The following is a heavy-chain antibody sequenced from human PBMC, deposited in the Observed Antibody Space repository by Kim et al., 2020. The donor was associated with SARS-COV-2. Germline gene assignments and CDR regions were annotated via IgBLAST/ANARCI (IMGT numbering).Heavy chain of an antibody. Sequence: GGSLRLSCAPSGFSFRNYAMSWVRQAPGKGLEWVSNINYSGTKTYYIDSVKGRFTISRDNSNNTLYLQMNSLRVEDAAVYYCAAASCGGDTCYSDIDAFDIWGQGTKVTVSS. V-gene: IGHV3-23*05. CDR2: INYSGTKT. CDR3: AAASCGGDTCYSDIDAFDI. CDR1: GFSFRNYA. D-gene: IGHD2-15*01. J-gene: IGHJ3*02.